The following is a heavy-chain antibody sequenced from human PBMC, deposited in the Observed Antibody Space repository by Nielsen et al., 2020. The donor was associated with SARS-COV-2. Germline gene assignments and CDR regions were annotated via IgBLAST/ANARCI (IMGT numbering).Heavy chain of an antibody. Sequence: GGSLRLSCAASGFTFSSYSMNWVRQAPGKGLEWVSSISSSSSYIYYADSLKGRFTISRDNARNSLYLQVNSLRAEDTAVYYCARGGAPRGWYYGMDVWGQGTTVTVSS. J-gene: IGHJ6*02. CDR3: ARGGAPRGWYYGMDV. D-gene: IGHD5-12*01. V-gene: IGHV3-21*01. CDR2: ISSSSSYI. CDR1: GFTFSSYS.